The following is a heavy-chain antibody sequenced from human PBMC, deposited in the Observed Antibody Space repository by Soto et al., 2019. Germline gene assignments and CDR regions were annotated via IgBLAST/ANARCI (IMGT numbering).Heavy chain of an antibody. CDR2: IYYSGST. J-gene: IGHJ4*02. CDR1: GGSISSDDYY. Sequence: QVQLQESGPRLVKPSQTLSLTCTVSGGSISSDDYYWIWIRQPPGQGLEWIGYIYYSGSTYYDPSLRSRLTISLDTSKNQFSLKLSSVSAADTAVDYCARDRSNSPDYFAYWGQGTLVTVSS. CDR3: ARDRSNSPDYFAY. D-gene: IGHD6-6*01. V-gene: IGHV4-30-4*01.